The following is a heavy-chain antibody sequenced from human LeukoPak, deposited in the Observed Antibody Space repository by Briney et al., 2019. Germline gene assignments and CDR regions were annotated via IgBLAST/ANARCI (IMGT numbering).Heavy chain of an antibody. J-gene: IGHJ4*02. CDR2: IYTSGST. CDR1: GGSISSGSYY. CDR3: ARSNGPEWELLDY. D-gene: IGHD1-26*01. V-gene: IGHV4-61*02. Sequence: SETLSLTCTVSGGSISSGSYYWSWIRQPAGRGLEWIGRIYTSGSTNYNPSLKSRATISVDTSKNQFSLKLSSVTAADTAVYYCARSNGPEWELLDYWGQGTLVTVSS.